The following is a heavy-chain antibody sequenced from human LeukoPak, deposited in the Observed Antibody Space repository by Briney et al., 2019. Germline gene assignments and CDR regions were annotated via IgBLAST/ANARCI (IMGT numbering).Heavy chain of an antibody. CDR3: ARDARRYDFWSGYYHDY. V-gene: IGHV3-30-3*01. D-gene: IGHD3-3*01. CDR1: GFTFSSYA. J-gene: IGHJ4*02. Sequence: PTGRSLRLSCAASGFTFSSYAMHWVRQAPGKGLECVAVISYDGSNKYYADSVKGRFTISRDNSKNTLYLQMNSLRAEDTAVYYCARDARRYDFWSGYYHDYWGQGTLVTVSS. CDR2: ISYDGSNK.